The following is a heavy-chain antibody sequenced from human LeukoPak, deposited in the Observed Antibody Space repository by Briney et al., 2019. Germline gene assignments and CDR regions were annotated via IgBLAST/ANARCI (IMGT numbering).Heavy chain of an antibody. J-gene: IGHJ4*02. CDR2: IYYSGST. D-gene: IGHD5-12*01. CDR1: GGSISSYY. V-gene: IGHV4-59*01. Sequence: SETLSLTCTVSGGSISSYYWSWIRQPPGKGLEWIGYIYYSGSTNYNPSLKSRVTISVDTSKNQFSLKLSSVIAADTAVYYCAGGLRLEYLYDYWGQGTLVTVSS. CDR3: AGGLRLEYLYDY.